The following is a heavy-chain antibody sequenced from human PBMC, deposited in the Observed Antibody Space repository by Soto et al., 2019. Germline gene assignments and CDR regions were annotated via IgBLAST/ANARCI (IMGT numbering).Heavy chain of an antibody. J-gene: IGHJ4*02. Sequence: GGSLRLSCAASGFTFSSYGMHWVRQAPGKGLEWVAVIWYDGSNKYYADSVKGRFTISRGNSKNTLYPQMNSLRAEDTAVYYCARDTPHRELRAFDYWGQGTLVTVSS. CDR1: GFTFSSYG. CDR2: IWYDGSNK. D-gene: IGHD1-7*01. CDR3: ARDTPHRELRAFDY. V-gene: IGHV3-33*01.